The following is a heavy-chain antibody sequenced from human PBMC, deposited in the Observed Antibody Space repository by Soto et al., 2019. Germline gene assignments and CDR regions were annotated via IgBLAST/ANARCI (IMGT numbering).Heavy chain of an antibody. CDR2: IKQDGSEK. CDR3: ARDRPLGITIFGVGTGWFDP. CDR1: GFTFSSYW. J-gene: IGHJ5*02. V-gene: IGHV3-7*01. D-gene: IGHD3-3*01. Sequence: EVQLVESGGGLVQPGGSLRLSCAASGFTFSSYWMSWVRQAPGKGLEWVANIKQDGSEKYYVDSVKGRFTISRDNAKNSLYLQMNSLRAEDTAVYYCARDRPLGITIFGVGTGWFDPWGQGTLFTVSS.